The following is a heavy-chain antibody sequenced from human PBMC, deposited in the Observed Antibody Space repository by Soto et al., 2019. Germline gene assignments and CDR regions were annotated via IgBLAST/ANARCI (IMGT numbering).Heavy chain of an antibody. CDR2: IYHFGGT. CDR1: GGSISSGGFS. V-gene: IGHV4-30-2*01. D-gene: IGHD2-21*02. Sequence: KASETLSLTCAVSGGSISSGGFSWSWIRQPPGKGLEWIGYIYHFGGTYSNPSLKSRVTISLDTSKNQFPLKLTSVTAADTAVYFCARGGDYYFDSWGQGTLVTVSS. J-gene: IGHJ4*01. CDR3: ARGGDYYFDS.